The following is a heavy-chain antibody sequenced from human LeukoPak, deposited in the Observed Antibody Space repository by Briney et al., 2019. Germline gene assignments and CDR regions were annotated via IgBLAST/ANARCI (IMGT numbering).Heavy chain of an antibody. CDR2: ISGSGGST. CDR1: GFPLSSYA. V-gene: IGHV3-23*01. D-gene: IGHD3-16*01. J-gene: IGHJ6*03. CDR3: TTFMQPTYYMDV. Sequence: GGSLSLSCAAFGFPLSSYAMSWVRQAPGKGLEWVSAISGSGGSTYYADSVKGRFTISRDNSKNTLYLQMNSLRAEDTAVYYCTTFMQPTYYMDVWGKGTTVTISS.